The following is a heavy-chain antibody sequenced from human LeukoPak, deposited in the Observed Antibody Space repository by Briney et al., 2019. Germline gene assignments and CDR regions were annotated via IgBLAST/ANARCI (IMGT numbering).Heavy chain of an antibody. V-gene: IGHV1-2*02. CDR1: GYTFTGYY. CDR2: INPNSGGT. D-gene: IGHD6-13*01. J-gene: IGHJ6*03. Sequence: ASVKVSCKASGYTFTGYYMHWVRQAPGQGLEWMGWINPNSGGTNYAQKFQGRVTMTRDTSISTAYMELSRLRSDDTAVYYCARGSKQKNYYYYMDVWGKGTTVTISS. CDR3: ARGSKQKNYYYYMDV.